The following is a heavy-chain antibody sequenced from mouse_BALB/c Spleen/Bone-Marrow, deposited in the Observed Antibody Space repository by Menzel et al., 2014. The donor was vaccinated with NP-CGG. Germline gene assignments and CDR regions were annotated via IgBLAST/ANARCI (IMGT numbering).Heavy chain of an antibody. Sequence: DLVKPGASVKLSCKASGYTFTSYWINWIKQRPGQGLEWIGRIAPGSGSTYYNEMFKDKATLTVDTSSSTAYIQLSSLSSEDSAVYFCARRYFDVWGAGTTVTVSS. CDR3: ARRYFDV. J-gene: IGHJ1*01. CDR2: IAPGSGST. V-gene: IGHV1S41*01. CDR1: GYTFTSYW.